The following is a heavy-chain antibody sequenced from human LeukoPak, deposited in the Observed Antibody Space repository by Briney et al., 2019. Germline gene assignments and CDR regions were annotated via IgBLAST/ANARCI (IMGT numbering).Heavy chain of an antibody. CDR2: ISGSGGST. J-gene: IGHJ1*01. D-gene: IGHD2-15*01. CDR1: GFTFSSYA. Sequence: GGSLRLSCAASGFTFSSYAMSWVRQAPGKGLEWVSAISGSGGSTYYADSVKGRFTISRDNSKNTLYLQMNSLRAEDTAVYYCAKDNLPIRYCSGGSCYFPVEYFQHWGQGTLVTVSS. CDR3: AKDNLPIRYCSGGSCYFPVEYFQH. V-gene: IGHV3-23*01.